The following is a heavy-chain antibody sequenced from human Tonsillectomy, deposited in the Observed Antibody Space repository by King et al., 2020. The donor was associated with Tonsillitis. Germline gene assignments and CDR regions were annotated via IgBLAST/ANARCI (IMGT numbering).Heavy chain of an antibody. J-gene: IGHJ4*02. CDR3: ARERSEWSQYYFDY. CDR2: IIPILGIA. CDR1: GGTFSSYA. D-gene: IGHD3-3*01. Sequence: VQLVQSGAEVKKPGSSVKVSCKASGGTFSSYAISWVRQAPGQGLEWMGRIIPILGIANYAQKFQGRVTITADKSTSTAYMELSSLRSEDTAVYYCARERSEWSQYYFDYWGQGTLVTVSS. V-gene: IGHV1-69*04.